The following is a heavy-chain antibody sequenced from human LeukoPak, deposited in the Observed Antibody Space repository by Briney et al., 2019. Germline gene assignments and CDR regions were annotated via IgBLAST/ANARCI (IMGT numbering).Heavy chain of an antibody. CDR1: GYTFTNYA. CDR2: INTNTGNP. V-gene: IGHV7-4-1*02. Sequence: GASLKVSCKASGYTFTNYAMNWVRQAPGQGLEWMGWINTNTGNPTYAQGFTGRFVFSLDTSVSTAYLQISSLKAEDTAVYYCAREPRNPRGDSGSYPIDYWGQGTLVTVSS. D-gene: IGHD1-26*01. J-gene: IGHJ4*02. CDR3: AREPRNPRGDSGSYPIDY.